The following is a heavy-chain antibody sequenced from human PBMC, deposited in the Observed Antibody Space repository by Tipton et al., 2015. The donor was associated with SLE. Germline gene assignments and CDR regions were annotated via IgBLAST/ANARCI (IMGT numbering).Heavy chain of an antibody. D-gene: IGHD5-18*01. CDR1: GGSFSGYY. CDR2: ISGSGGST. Sequence: LSLTCAVYGGSFSGYYWSWVRQAPGKGLEWVSAISGSGGSTYYADSVKGRFTISRDNSKNTLYLQMNSLRAEDTAVYYCAKDLLRIQLWLLAFDIWGQGTMVTVSS. CDR3: AKDLLRIQLWLLAFDI. V-gene: IGHV3-23*01. J-gene: IGHJ3*02.